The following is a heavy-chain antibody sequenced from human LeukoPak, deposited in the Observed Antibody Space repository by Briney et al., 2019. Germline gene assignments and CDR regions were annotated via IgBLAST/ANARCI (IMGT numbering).Heavy chain of an antibody. CDR3: ARGKSDGYKGVYYYYMDV. J-gene: IGHJ6*03. Sequence: SETLSLTCTVSGYSISSGYYWGWIRQPPGKGLEWIGSIYHSGSTYYNPSLKSRVTISVDTSKNQFSLKLSSVTAADTAVYYCARGKSDGYKGVYYYYMDVWGKGTTVTVSS. CDR2: IYHSGST. CDR1: GYSISSGYY. D-gene: IGHD5-24*01. V-gene: IGHV4-38-2*02.